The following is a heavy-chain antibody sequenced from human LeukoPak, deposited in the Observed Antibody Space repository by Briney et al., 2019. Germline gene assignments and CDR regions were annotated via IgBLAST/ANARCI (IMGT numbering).Heavy chain of an antibody. D-gene: IGHD6-13*01. J-gene: IGHJ4*02. CDR2: ISSSTNNI. Sequence: GGSLRLSCAASGFTFSSYSMNWVRQAPGKGLEWVSYISSSTNNINYADSVKGRFTISRDNAKNSLYPQMNSLRAEDTAVYYCARDAVGIYRIIDYWGQGTLVTVSS. CDR3: ARDAVGIYRIIDY. V-gene: IGHV3-48*04. CDR1: GFTFSSYS.